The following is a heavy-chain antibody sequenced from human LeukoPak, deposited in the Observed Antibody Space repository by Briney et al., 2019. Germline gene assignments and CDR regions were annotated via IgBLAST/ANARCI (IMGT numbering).Heavy chain of an antibody. D-gene: IGHD5-24*01. CDR2: ISAYNGNT. CDR3: ARDGWSEMGTILREVVSDY. J-gene: IGHJ4*02. Sequence: GASVKVSCKASGYTFSNYGISWVRQAPGQGLEWMGWISAYNGNTNYAQNFQGRVTMTTDTSTSTAYMELRSLRPEDTAVYYCARDGWSEMGTILREVVSDYWGQGTLVTVSS. V-gene: IGHV1-18*01. CDR1: GYTFSNYG.